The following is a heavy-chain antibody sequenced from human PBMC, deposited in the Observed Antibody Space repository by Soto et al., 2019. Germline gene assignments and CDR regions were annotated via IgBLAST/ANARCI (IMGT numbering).Heavy chain of an antibody. D-gene: IGHD2-15*01. Sequence: ASVKVSCKASGYTFTSYDINWVRQATGQGLEWMGWMNPNSGNTGYAQKFQGRVTMTRNTPISTAYMELSSLRSEDTAVYYCARPVGYCSGGSCYSPGHYYYYMDVWGKGTTVTVSS. CDR2: MNPNSGNT. V-gene: IGHV1-8*01. CDR1: GYTFTSYD. CDR3: ARPVGYCSGGSCYSPGHYYYYMDV. J-gene: IGHJ6*03.